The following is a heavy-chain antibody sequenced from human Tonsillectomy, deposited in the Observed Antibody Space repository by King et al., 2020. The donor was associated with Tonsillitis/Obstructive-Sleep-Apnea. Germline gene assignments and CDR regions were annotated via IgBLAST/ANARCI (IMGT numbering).Heavy chain of an antibody. CDR2: IYYSGST. V-gene: IGHV4-59*08. CDR1: GGSISSYY. CDR3: ARGLYDFWSGSQPRWFDP. Sequence: QLQESGPGLVKPSETLSLTCTVSGGSISSYYWSWIRQPPGKGLEWIGYIYYSGSTNYNPSLKSRVTISVDTSKNQFSLKLSSVTAADTAVYYCARGLYDFWSGSQPRWFDPWGQGTLVTVSS. D-gene: IGHD3-3*01. J-gene: IGHJ5*02.